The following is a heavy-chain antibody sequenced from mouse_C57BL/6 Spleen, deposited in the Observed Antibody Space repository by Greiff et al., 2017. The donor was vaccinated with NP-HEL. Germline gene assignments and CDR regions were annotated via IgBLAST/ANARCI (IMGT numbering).Heavy chain of an antibody. CDR1: GYAFSSSW. CDR3: AREDGRVLPWYFDV. D-gene: IGHD1-1*01. J-gene: IGHJ1*03. V-gene: IGHV1-82*01. CDR2: IYPGDGDT. Sequence: QVQLQQSGPELVKPGASVKISCKASGYAFSSSWMNWVKQRPGKGLEWIGRIYPGDGDTNYSGKFKGKATLTADKSSSTAYMQLSSLTSEDSAVYFCAREDGRVLPWYFDVWGTGTTVTVSS.